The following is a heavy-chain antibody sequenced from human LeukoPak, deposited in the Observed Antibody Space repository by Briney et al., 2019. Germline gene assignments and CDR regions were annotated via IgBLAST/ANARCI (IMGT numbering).Heavy chain of an antibody. CDR2: IIPIFGTA. CDR3: ARSASNYDAFDI. J-gene: IGHJ3*02. Sequence: SVKVSCKASGGTFSSYAISWVRQAPGQGLEWMGGIIPIFGTANYAQKFQGRVTITADESTSTAYMELSSLRSEDTAVYYCARSASNYDAFDIWGQGTMVTVSS. D-gene: IGHD4-11*01. CDR1: GGTFSSYA. V-gene: IGHV1-69*01.